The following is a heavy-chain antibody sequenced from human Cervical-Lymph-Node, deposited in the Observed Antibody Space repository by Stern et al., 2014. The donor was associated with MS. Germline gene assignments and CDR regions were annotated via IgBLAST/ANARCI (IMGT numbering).Heavy chain of an antibody. D-gene: IGHD2-2*01. J-gene: IGHJ6*02. Sequence: EVQLLESGGGLVQPGGSLRLSCAASRFTFSSYSMNWVRQAPGKGLEWVSYISGYSSTIYYADSVEGRFTISRDNAKNSLYLQMNSLRAEDTAVYYCAKVGGYCSSTSCSDGMDVWGQGTTVTVSS. CDR3: AKVGGYCSSTSCSDGMDV. V-gene: IGHV3-48*01. CDR1: RFTFSSYS. CDR2: ISGYSSTI.